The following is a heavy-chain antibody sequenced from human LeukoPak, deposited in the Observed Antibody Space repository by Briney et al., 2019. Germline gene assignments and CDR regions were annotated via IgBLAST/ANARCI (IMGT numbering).Heavy chain of an antibody. J-gene: IGHJ4*02. CDR3: TTRGGSFSIFDY. CDR1: GFTFSDAW. V-gene: IGHV3-15*01. CDR2: IKSKTDGGTT. Sequence: GGSLRLSCAASGFTFSDAWMSWVRQAPGKGLEWVGRIKSKTDGGTTDYAAPVKGRFTISRDDSKNTLYLQMNSLKTEDTAVYYCTTRGGSFSIFDYWGQGRLVSVSS. D-gene: IGHD1-26*01.